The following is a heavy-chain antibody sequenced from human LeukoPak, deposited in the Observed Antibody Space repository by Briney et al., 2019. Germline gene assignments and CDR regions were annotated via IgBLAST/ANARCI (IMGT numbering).Heavy chain of an antibody. D-gene: IGHD4-23*01. V-gene: IGHV3-74*01. Sequence: GGSLRLSCAASGFTFSSYAVTWVRQAPGKGLVWVSRINSDGSRTSYADSVKGRVTISRDNAKNTLYLQMNSLRAEDTAVYYCARDKDYGSNSIPGYWGQGTLVTVSS. CDR3: ARDKDYGSNSIPGY. CDR2: INSDGSRT. CDR1: GFTFSSYA. J-gene: IGHJ4*02.